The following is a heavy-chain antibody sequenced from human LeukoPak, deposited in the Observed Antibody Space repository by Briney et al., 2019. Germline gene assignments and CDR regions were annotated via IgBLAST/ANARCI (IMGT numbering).Heavy chain of an antibody. Sequence: GGSLRLSCAASGFTVNSNYLSWVRQAPGKGLEWVSVICSDGATFYADSVKGRFTISRDSSKNTLYLQMYSLRVDDTAVYYCARGVIGGRRDYYSYFDSWGQGTLVTVSS. J-gene: IGHJ4*02. V-gene: IGHV3-66*01. CDR2: ICSDGAT. D-gene: IGHD3-22*01. CDR1: GFTVNSNY. CDR3: ARGVIGGRRDYYSYFDS.